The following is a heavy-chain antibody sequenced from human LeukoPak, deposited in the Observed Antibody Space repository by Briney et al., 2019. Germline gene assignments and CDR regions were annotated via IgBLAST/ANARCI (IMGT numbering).Heavy chain of an antibody. CDR1: GFIFSNYD. D-gene: IGHD6-13*01. V-gene: IGHV3-30*02. Sequence: GGSLRLSCAASGFIFSNYDMHWVRQAPGKGLEWVASLRNDGRSKYYADSVKGRFTISTDNSKNTLYLLMNSLRAEDTAVYYCARDLASTGTQGWFDPWGQGTLVIVSP. CDR3: ARDLASTGTQGWFDP. J-gene: IGHJ5*02. CDR2: LRNDGRSK.